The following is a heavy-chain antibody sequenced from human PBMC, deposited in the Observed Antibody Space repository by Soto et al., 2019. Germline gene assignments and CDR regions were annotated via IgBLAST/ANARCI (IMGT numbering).Heavy chain of an antibody. Sequence: EVQLLESGEGLVQPGGSLRLSCAASGFRFNNYAMSWVRQAPGKGLEWVSRINGSGGSTHYPDSVKGRFTISRDNCKNTRHLQMNSLRAEDTAMYYCAKGDCGGDCSLFEYWGQGTLVTVSS. V-gene: IGHV3-23*01. J-gene: IGHJ4*02. D-gene: IGHD2-21*02. CDR2: INGSGGST. CDR1: GFRFNNYA. CDR3: AKGDCGGDCSLFEY.